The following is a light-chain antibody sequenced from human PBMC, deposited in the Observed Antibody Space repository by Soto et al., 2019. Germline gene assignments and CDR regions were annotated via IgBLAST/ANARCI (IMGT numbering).Light chain of an antibody. CDR1: RSVSRY. CDR2: DTS. J-gene: IGKJ5*01. Sequence: IVSTRSPATLSLSPREGGSLSCRASRSVSRYLAWYQQKPGQAPRLLIYDTSYRAAGIPDRFSGSGSATDFTLIISSLETEDFAVYYCQQSSNWITFGQATRLEIK. V-gene: IGKV3-11*01. CDR3: QQSSNWIT.